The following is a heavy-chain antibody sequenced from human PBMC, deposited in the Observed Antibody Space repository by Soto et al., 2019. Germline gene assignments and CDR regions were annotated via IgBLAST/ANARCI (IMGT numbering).Heavy chain of an antibody. Sequence: SETLSLTCAVYGGSFSGYYWSWIRQPPGKGLEWIGEINHSGSTNYNPSLKSRVTISVDTSKNQFSLKLSSVTAADTAVYYCARGQIVATIIGWFDPWGQGTLVTVSS. CDR1: GGSFSGYY. D-gene: IGHD5-12*01. CDR3: ARGQIVATIIGWFDP. CDR2: INHSGST. V-gene: IGHV4-34*01. J-gene: IGHJ5*02.